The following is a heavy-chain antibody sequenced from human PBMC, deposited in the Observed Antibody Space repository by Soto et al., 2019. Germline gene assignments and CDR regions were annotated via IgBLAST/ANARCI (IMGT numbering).Heavy chain of an antibody. D-gene: IGHD2-2*01. J-gene: IGHJ3*02. Sequence: SETLSLTCTVSGGSISSSSYYWGWIRQPPGKGLEWIGSIYYSGSTYYNPSLKSRVTISVDTSKNQFSLKLSSVTAADTAVYYCASPGYCSSTSCPTPHAFDIWGKGTRATVPS. CDR1: GGSISSSSYY. CDR3: ASPGYCSSTSCPTPHAFDI. CDR2: IYYSGST. V-gene: IGHV4-39*01.